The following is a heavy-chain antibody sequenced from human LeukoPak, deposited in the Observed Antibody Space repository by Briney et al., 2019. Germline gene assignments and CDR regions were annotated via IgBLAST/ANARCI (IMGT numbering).Heavy chain of an antibody. CDR3: ANEIRPNDY. CDR1: GFTFSSYA. CDR2: ISISGSKT. J-gene: IGHJ4*02. V-gene: IGHV3-23*01. Sequence: GGSLRLSCAASGFTFSSYAMSWVRQAPGKGLEWVSAISISGSKTYYADSVKGRFTISRDNSKNTLYLQMNSLRAEDTAVYYCANEIRPNDYWGQGTQVTVSS. D-gene: IGHD4-17*01.